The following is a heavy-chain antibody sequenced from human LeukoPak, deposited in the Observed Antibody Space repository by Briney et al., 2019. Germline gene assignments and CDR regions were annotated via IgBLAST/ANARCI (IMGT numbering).Heavy chain of an antibody. CDR1: GGSISNYY. V-gene: IGHV4-59*01. CDR2: VYFSGDT. CDR3: ARTWGYFDY. D-gene: IGHD3-16*01. Sequence: PSETLSLTCTVSGGSISNYYWSWIRQPRGQGLEWIGYVYFSGDTNYNPSLKSRVTISVDTSKNQFSLNLSSVTAADTAVYYCARTWGYFDYWGQGTLVTVSS. J-gene: IGHJ4*02.